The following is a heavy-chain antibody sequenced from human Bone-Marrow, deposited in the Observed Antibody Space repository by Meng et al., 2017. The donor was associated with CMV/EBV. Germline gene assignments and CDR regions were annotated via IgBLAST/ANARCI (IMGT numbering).Heavy chain of an antibody. V-gene: IGHV3-7*01. J-gene: IGHJ6*02. CDR3: AREYYDFWSGYGPNDYYYYYGMDV. CDR2: IKQDGSEK. D-gene: IGHD3-3*01. CDR1: GFTFSSYW. Sequence: GESLKISCAASGFTFSSYWMSWVRQAPGKGLEWVANIKQDGSEKYYVDSVKGRFTISRDNAKNSLYLQMNSLRAEDTAVYYCAREYYDFWSGYGPNDYYYYYGMDVWGQGTTVTVSS.